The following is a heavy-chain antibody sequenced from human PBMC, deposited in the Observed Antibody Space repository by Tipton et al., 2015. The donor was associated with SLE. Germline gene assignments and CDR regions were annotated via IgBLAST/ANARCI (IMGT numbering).Heavy chain of an antibody. V-gene: IGHV1-18*01. CDR1: GYTFTTYG. J-gene: IGHJ4*02. D-gene: IGHD7-27*01. CDR3: ARGVDAGVDY. CDR2: ISTYNGNT. Sequence: QVQLVQSGPEVKKPGASVRVSCKASGYTFTTYGISWVRQAPGQGLEWMGWISTYNGNTNYAQKLQGRVTMTSDTSISTAYMELSSLTSEDTAVYYCARGVDAGVDYWGQGTLVTVSS.